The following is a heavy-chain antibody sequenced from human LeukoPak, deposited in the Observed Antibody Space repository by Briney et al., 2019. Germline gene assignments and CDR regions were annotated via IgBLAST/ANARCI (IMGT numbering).Heavy chain of an antibody. CDR3: ARTEESGYSYGYFGYYYYMDV. CDR1: GGSISSYY. Sequence: SETLSLTCTVSGGSISSYYRSWIRQPPGKGLEYIGYIYYSGSTNYNPSLKSRVTISVDTSKNQFSLKLSSVTAADTAVYYCARTEESGYSYGYFGYYYYMDVWGKGTTVTVSS. J-gene: IGHJ6*03. CDR2: IYYSGST. V-gene: IGHV4-59*01. D-gene: IGHD5-18*01.